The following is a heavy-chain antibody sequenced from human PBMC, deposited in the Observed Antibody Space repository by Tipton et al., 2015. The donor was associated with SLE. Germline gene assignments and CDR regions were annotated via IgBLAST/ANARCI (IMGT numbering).Heavy chain of an antibody. CDR2: INHSGST. CDR1: GGSFSGYY. V-gene: IGHV4-34*01. J-gene: IGHJ4*02. Sequence: GLVKPSETLSLTCAVYGGSFSGYYWSWIRQPPGKGLEWIGEINHSGSTNYNPSLKSRVTISVDTSKNQFSLKLNSVTAADTAVYYCASYCSGGRCYSDYWGQGTLVTVSS. D-gene: IGHD2-15*01. CDR3: ASYCSGGRCYSDY.